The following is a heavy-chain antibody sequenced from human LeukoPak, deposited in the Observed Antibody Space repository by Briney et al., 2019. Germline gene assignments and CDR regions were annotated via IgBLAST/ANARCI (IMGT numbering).Heavy chain of an antibody. D-gene: IGHD1-26*01. CDR3: ARDVLSYSYYYYGMDV. CDR1: GYTFTSYG. CDR2: ISAYNGNT. J-gene: IGHJ6*02. V-gene: IGHV1-18*01. Sequence: ASVKVSCQASGYTFTSYGISWVRQAPGQGLEWMGWISAYNGNTNYAQKLQGRVTMTTDTSTSTAYMELRSLRSDDTAVCYCARDVLSYSYYYYGMDVWGQGTTVTVSS.